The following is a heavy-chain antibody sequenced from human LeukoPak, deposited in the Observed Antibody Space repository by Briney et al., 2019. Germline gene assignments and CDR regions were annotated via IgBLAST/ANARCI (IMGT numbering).Heavy chain of an antibody. J-gene: IGHJ4*02. CDR2: VFTSGST. V-gene: IGHV4-61*02. D-gene: IGHD3-10*01. Sequence: SQTLSLTCIVSGGSISSGSYYWSWIRQPAGKGLEWIGRVFTSGSTDYNPSFKSRVTISVDTSKKQVSLRLSSVTAADTAVYYCAREWDGSGSYRDYWGQGTLVTVSS. CDR1: GGSISSGSYY. CDR3: AREWDGSGSYRDY.